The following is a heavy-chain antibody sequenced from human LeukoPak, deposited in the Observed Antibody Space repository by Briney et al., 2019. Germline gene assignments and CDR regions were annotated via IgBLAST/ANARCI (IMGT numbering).Heavy chain of an antibody. V-gene: IGHV3-7*01. D-gene: IGHD3-22*01. CDR1: GFTSSSYW. CDR2: IKQDGSEK. CDR3: ARESHGYYYDSAADY. J-gene: IGHJ4*02. Sequence: PGGSLRLSCAASGFTSSSYWMSWVRQAPGKGLEWVANIKQDGSEKYYVDSVKGRFTISRDNAKNSLYLQMNSLRAEDTAVYYCARESHGYYYDSAADYWGQGTLVTVSS.